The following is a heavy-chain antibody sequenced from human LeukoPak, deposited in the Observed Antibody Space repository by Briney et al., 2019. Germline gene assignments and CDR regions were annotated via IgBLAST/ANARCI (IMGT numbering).Heavy chain of an antibody. Sequence: GGSLRLSCAASGFTFSTYWMSWVRQAPGKGLEWVANIKEDGSEKYYGDSVKGRFTISRDNAKNSLYLEMSSLRVEDTAVYYCARDSSGCQWGQGTLVTVSS. J-gene: IGHJ4*02. CDR3: ARDSSGCQ. D-gene: IGHD3-22*01. CDR1: GFTFSTYW. V-gene: IGHV3-7*01. CDR2: IKEDGSEK.